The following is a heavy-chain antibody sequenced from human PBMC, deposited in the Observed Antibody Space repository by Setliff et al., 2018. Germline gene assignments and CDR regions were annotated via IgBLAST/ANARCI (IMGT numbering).Heavy chain of an antibody. J-gene: IGHJ6*03. CDR3: AREQWLDPPGYYYMDV. Sequence: PSETLSLTCTVSGGSISSYYWSWIRQPAGKGLEWIGHIYIGGSANYNPSLESRVTMSIDTSKNQFSLTLNSVTAADMAVYYCAREQWLDPPGYYYMDVWAKGTTVTVSS. CDR1: GGSISSYY. D-gene: IGHD6-19*01. V-gene: IGHV4-4*07. CDR2: IYIGGSA.